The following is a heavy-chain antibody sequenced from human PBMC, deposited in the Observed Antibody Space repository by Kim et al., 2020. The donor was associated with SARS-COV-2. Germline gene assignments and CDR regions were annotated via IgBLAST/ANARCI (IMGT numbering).Heavy chain of an antibody. D-gene: IGHD3-22*01. J-gene: IGHJ5*02. V-gene: IGHV4-61*02. CDR3: ARGGSSGHGGWFDP. Sequence: DNRSRKRRVTISVDTSKNQFSLKQSSVSAADTAVYYCARGGSSGHGGWFDPWGQGTLVTVSS.